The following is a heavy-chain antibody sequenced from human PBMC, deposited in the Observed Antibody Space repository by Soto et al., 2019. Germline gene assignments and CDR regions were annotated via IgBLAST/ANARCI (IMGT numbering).Heavy chain of an antibody. CDR3: ARVPRAFLPKTGNQPADAFDI. V-gene: IGHV1-69*13. CDR1: GGPFSSYA. CDR2: FISIFGTA. D-gene: IGHD1-1*01. Sequence: GASVKVSCKASGGPFSSYAFSWVGQAPGQGLEWIGGFISIFGTANYAQKFQGRVTITADESTSTAYMELSSLRSEDTAVYYCARVPRAFLPKTGNQPADAFDIWGQGTMVTVSS. J-gene: IGHJ3*02.